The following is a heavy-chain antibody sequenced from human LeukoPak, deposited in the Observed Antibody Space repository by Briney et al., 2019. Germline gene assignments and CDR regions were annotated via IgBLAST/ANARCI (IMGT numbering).Heavy chain of an antibody. CDR1: GGSISSSSYY. CDR2: IYYSGST. V-gene: IGHV4-39*01. Sequence: SQTLSLTCTVSGGSISSSSYYWGWIRQPPGKGLEWIGSIYYSGSTYYNPSLKSRVTISVDTSKNQFSLKLSSVTAADTAVYYCARHRAGASNVLLWFGEFGNFDYWGQGTLVTVSS. CDR3: ARHRAGASNVLLWFGEFGNFDY. D-gene: IGHD3-10*01. J-gene: IGHJ4*02.